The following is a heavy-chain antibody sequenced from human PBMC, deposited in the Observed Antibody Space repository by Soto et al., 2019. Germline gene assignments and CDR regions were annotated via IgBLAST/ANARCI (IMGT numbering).Heavy chain of an antibody. D-gene: IGHD1-1*01. CDR3: ANIYAGTKPEYFQH. J-gene: IGHJ1*01. CDR2: ISGSGGST. Sequence: GGSLRLSCAASGFTFSSYAMGWVRQAPGKGLEWVSAISGSGGSTYYADSVKGRFTISRDNSKNTLYLQMNSLRAEDTAVYYCANIYAGTKPEYFQHWGQGTLVTVSS. V-gene: IGHV3-23*01. CDR1: GFTFSSYA.